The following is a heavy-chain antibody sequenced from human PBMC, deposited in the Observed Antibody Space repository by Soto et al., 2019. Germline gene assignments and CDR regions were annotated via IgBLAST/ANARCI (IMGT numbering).Heavy chain of an antibody. J-gene: IGHJ4*02. CDR2: IYYSGST. CDR3: ANLYYDILTGYYLFDY. Sequence: SETLSLTCTVSGGSISSSSYYWGWIRQPPGKGLEWIGSIYYSGSTYYNPSLKSRVTISVDTSKNQFSLKLSSVTAADTAVYYCANLYYDILTGYYLFDYWGQGTLVTVSS. CDR1: GGSISSSSYY. V-gene: IGHV4-39*01. D-gene: IGHD3-9*01.